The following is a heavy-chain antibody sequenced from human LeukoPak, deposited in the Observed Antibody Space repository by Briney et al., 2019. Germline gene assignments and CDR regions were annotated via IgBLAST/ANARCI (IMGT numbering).Heavy chain of an antibody. V-gene: IGHV4-34*01. CDR2: INHSGST. J-gene: IGHJ4*02. Sequence: SETLSLTCAVYGGSFSGYYWSWIRQPPGKGLEWIGEINHSGSTNYNPSLKSRVTISVDTSKNQFSLKLSSLTAADTAVYYCARVPGGHDSSGYYYFEDWGQGTLVTVSS. CDR1: GGSFSGYY. D-gene: IGHD3-22*01. CDR3: ARVPGGHDSSGYYYFED.